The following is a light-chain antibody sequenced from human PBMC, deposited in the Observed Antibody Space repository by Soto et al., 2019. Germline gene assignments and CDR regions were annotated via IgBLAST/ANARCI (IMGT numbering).Light chain of an antibody. CDR1: QTIGSK. Sequence: DIQMTQSPSSLSASVGDRVTITCRASQTIGSKLSWYQQXPGKAPKVLIYAASRSQSEVPSRCSGSRSGTDFTLTISGLQPEDFATYYYQQSYSRVTFGQGTKVDIK. CDR3: QQSYSRVT. CDR2: AAS. V-gene: IGKV1-39*01. J-gene: IGKJ1*01.